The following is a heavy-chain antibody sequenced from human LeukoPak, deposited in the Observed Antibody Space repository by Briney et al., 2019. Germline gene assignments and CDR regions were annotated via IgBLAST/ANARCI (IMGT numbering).Heavy chain of an antibody. J-gene: IGHJ5*02. CDR3: ARDPPDA. V-gene: IGHV1-69*01. CDR2: IIPIFHTP. CDR1: GGTFSNHG. Sequence: SVTVSCKASGGTFSNHGISWVRQAPGQGLEWMGGIIPIFHTPNYAQNFQGRVTITADESTSTAYMELSSLRSEDTAIYYCARDPPDAWGQGTLVTVSS.